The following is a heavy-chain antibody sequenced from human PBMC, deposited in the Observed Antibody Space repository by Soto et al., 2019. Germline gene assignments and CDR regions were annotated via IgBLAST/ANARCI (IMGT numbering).Heavy chain of an antibody. CDR3: VKGEYYYDSSGYYPFDY. CDR1: GGSFSGYY. J-gene: IGHJ4*02. Sequence: SETLSLTCAVYGGSFSGYYWSWIRQPPGKGLEWIGEINHSGSTNYNPSLKSRVTISVDTSKNQFSLKLSSVTAADTALYYCVKGEYYYDSSGYYPFDYWGQGTLVTVSS. V-gene: IGHV4-34*01. CDR2: INHSGST. D-gene: IGHD3-22*01.